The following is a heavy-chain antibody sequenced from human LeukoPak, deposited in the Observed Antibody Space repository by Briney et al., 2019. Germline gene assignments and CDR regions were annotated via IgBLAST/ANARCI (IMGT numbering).Heavy chain of an antibody. CDR1: GFTVSSNY. J-gene: IGHJ4*02. CDR2: IYSGGSP. Sequence: TGGSLRLSCAASGFTVSSNYMSWVRQAPGKGLEWVSVIYSGGSPYYADSVKGRFTISRDNSKNTLYLQMNSLRAEDTAVYYCASEAYSSGPFDYWGQGTLVTVSS. D-gene: IGHD6-19*01. CDR3: ASEAYSSGPFDY. V-gene: IGHV3-66*01.